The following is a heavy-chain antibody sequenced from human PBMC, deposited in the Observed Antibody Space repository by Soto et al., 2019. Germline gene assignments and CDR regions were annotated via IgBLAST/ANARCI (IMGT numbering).Heavy chain of an antibody. Sequence: GESLKISCAASGFTFSSYAMGWVRQPPRKGLEWVSAISGGGRSTYYADSVKGRFTISRDNSKNTLYLQMKSLRAEDTAVHYCARVGLRGYSDNWGQGTLVTVSS. D-gene: IGHD5-18*01. V-gene: IGHV3-23*01. CDR3: ARVGLRGYSDN. CDR2: ISGGGRST. CDR1: GFTFSSYA. J-gene: IGHJ4*02.